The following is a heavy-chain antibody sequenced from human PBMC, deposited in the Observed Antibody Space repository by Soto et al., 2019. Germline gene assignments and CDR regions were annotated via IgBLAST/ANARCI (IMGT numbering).Heavy chain of an antibody. Sequence: QLQLQESGPGLVKPSETLSLTCTVSGGSISSSSYYWGWIRQPPGKGLEWIGSIYYSGSTYYNPSLKSRVTMSVDTSKNQFPLKLRSVTAADTAVYYCARVLTMVRGVIITARYYYYYGMDVWGQGTTVTVSS. CDR1: GGSISSSSYY. CDR3: ARVLTMVRGVIITARYYYYYGMDV. V-gene: IGHV4-39*01. D-gene: IGHD3-10*01. CDR2: IYYSGST. J-gene: IGHJ6*02.